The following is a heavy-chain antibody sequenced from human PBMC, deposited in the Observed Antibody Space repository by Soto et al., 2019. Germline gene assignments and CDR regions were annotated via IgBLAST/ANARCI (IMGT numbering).Heavy chain of an antibody. V-gene: IGHV3-66*01. Sequence: EVQLVESGGGLVQPGGSLRLSCAASGLSVSGNYMSWVRQAPGKGLEWVSVIYSGGTTYYADSVKGRFIISRDISKNTLYLQMNSLRVDDTAVYYCAREYRLMVRGAGFDYWGQGTLVTVSS. CDR2: IYSGGTT. CDR3: AREYRLMVRGAGFDY. J-gene: IGHJ4*02. D-gene: IGHD3-10*01. CDR1: GLSVSGNY.